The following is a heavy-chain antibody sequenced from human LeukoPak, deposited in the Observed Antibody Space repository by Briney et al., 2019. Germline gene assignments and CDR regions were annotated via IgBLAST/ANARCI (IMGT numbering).Heavy chain of an antibody. CDR1: GFTFSSYA. CDR3: AKAPSGYYYTFDY. D-gene: IGHD3-22*01. CDR2: ISGSGGST. Sequence: SGASLRLSCAASGFTFSSYAMSWVRQAPGKGLEWVSAISGSGGSTYYADSAKGRFTISRDNSKNTLYLQMNSLRAEDTAVYYCAKAPSGYYYTFDYWGQGTLVTVSS. J-gene: IGHJ4*02. V-gene: IGHV3-23*01.